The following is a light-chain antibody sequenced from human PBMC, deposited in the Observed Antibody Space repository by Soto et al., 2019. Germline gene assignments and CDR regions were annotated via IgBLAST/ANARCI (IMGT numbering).Light chain of an antibody. CDR3: SSFTSSKTYV. CDR2: GVT. CDR1: SRDVGSFNR. V-gene: IGLV2-18*02. J-gene: IGLJ1*01. Sequence: QSVLTQPPSVSGSPGQSVTISCTGTSRDVGSFNRVSWYQQPPGAAPKLLIYGVTNRPSGVPDRFSGSKSGNTASLTISGLQAEDEADHYCSSFTSSKTYVFGSGTKVTVL.